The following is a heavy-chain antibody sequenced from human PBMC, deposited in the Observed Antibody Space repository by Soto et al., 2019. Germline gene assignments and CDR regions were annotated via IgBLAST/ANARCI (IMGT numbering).Heavy chain of an antibody. V-gene: IGHV4-59*08. CDR2: IYYSGST. CDR3: ARMISSSWPNDAFDI. D-gene: IGHD6-13*01. Sequence: SETLSLTCTVSGGSISSYYWSWIRQPPGKGLEWIGYIYYSGSTNYNPSLKSRVTISVDTSKNQFSLKLSSVTAADTAVYYCARMISSSWPNDAFDIWGQGTMVTVSS. CDR1: GGSISSYY. J-gene: IGHJ3*02.